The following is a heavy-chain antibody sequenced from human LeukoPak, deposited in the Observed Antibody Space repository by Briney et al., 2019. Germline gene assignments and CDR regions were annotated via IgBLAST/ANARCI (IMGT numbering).Heavy chain of an antibody. D-gene: IGHD3-10*01. Sequence: ASVKVSCKASGGTFSSYAISWVRQAPGQGLEWMGGIIPIFGTANYAQKFQGRVTITADESTSTAYMELSSLRSEDTAVYYCARDEILWFGELLFPHWFDPWGQGTLVTVSS. CDR2: IIPIFGTA. CDR1: GGTFSSYA. CDR3: ARDEILWFGELLFPHWFDP. J-gene: IGHJ5*02. V-gene: IGHV1-69*13.